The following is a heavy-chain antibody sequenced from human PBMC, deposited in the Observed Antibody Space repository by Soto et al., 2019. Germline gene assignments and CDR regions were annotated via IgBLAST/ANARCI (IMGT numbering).Heavy chain of an antibody. J-gene: IGHJ6*02. CDR3: ARVPDSSLGTMDV. CDR2: MFPGDSDT. V-gene: IGHV5-51*01. CDR1: GYSFTTYW. Sequence: GESLKISCKVSGYSFTTYWIGWVRQLPGQGLEWMGVMFPGDSDTRYSPSFQGQVTMSADPSTNTAYLEWSSLKAADSAMYYCARVPDSSLGTMDVWGQGTTVTVSS. D-gene: IGHD6-19*01.